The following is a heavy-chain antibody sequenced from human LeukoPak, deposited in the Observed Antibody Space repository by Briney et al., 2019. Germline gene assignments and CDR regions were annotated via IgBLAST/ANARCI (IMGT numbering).Heavy chain of an antibody. J-gene: IGHJ4*02. CDR2: IIPILGIA. V-gene: IGHV1-69*04. CDR1: GGTFSSYA. CDR3: ARGLIAAADIDY. Sequence: GASVKVSCKASGGTFSSYAISWVRQAPGQGLEWMGRIIPILGIANYAQKFQGRVTITADKSTSTAYMELSSLRSEDTAVYYCARGLIAAADIDYWGQGTLVTVSS. D-gene: IGHD6-13*01.